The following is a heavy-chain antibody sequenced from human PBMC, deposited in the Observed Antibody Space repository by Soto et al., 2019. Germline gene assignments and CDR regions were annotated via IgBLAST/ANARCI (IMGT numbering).Heavy chain of an antibody. V-gene: IGHV4-34*01. CDR3: ARGALDTAMVPFDY. D-gene: IGHD5-18*01. Sequence: QVQLQQWGAGLLKPSETLSLTCAVYGGSFSGYYWSWIRQPPGKGLEWIGEINHSGSTNYNPSLKRRVTISVDTSKNQFSLKLSSVTAADTAVYYWARGALDTAMVPFDYWGQGTLVTVSS. J-gene: IGHJ4*02. CDR2: INHSGST. CDR1: GGSFSGYY.